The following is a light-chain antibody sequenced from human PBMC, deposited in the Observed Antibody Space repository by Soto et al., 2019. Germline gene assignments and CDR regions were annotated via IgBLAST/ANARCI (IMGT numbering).Light chain of an antibody. CDR2: AAS. J-gene: IGKJ5*01. Sequence: DIQLTQSPSFLSASVGDRVTITCRASQGISSYLAWYQQKPGKAPKLLIYAASTLQSGVPSRFSGSGSGTEFTPTISSLQPEDFATYYCQQLNSYPTFGQGTRLEIK. V-gene: IGKV1-9*01. CDR3: QQLNSYPT. CDR1: QGISSY.